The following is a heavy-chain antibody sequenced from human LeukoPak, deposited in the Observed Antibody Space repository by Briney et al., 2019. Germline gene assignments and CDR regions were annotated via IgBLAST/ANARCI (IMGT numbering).Heavy chain of an antibody. CDR2: MNPNSGYT. J-gene: IGHJ4*02. Sequence: ASVKVSCKASGYTFTSYDINWVRQAPGQGLEWMGWMNPNSGYTVSAQKFQGRVTMTRDTSISTAYMELSSLRSEDTAMYYCARTNGDPDYWGQGTLVTVSS. CDR1: GYTFTSYD. V-gene: IGHV1-8*01. CDR3: ARTNGDPDY. D-gene: IGHD4-17*01.